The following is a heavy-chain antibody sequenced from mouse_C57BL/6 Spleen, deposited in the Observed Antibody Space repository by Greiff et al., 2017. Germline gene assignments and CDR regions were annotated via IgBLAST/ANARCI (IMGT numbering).Heavy chain of an antibody. V-gene: IGHV2-5*01. D-gene: IGHD1-1*01. CDR2: IWRGGST. CDR1: GFSLTSYG. CDR3: AKADYDGRGAMDY. Sequence: QVQLKESGPGLVQPSQSLSITCTVSGFSLTSYGVHWVRQSPGKGLEWLGVIWRGGSTDYNAAFMSRLSITKDNSKSQVFFKMNSLQADDTAIYYCAKADYDGRGAMDYWGQGTSVTVSS. J-gene: IGHJ4*01.